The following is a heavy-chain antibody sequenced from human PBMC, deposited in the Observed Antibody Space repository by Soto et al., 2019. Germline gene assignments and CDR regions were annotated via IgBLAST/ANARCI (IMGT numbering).Heavy chain of an antibody. D-gene: IGHD6-19*01. J-gene: IGHJ4*02. V-gene: IGHV1-3*01. CDR1: GYTFSSYV. CDR2: INAGNGNT. Sequence: QVQLVQSGAEVKKPGASVKVSCKASGYTFSSYVMHWVRQAPGQRLEWMGWINAGNGNTKYSQKFQGRVTITRDTSANTAYMELSSLRSEDTAVYYCARVCGWYYFDYWGQGTLVTVSS. CDR3: ARVCGWYYFDY.